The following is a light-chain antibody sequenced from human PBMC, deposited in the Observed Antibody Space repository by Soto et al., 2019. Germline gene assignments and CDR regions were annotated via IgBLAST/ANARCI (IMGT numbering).Light chain of an antibody. CDR1: QSISSW. Sequence: DIQMTQSPSTLSASVGDRVTITCRASQSISSWLAWYQQKPGKAPKLLIYDASSLESGVPSRFSGSGSVTEFTLTISSLQPDDFATYYCQQYTSYAHHFGGGTKVESK. J-gene: IGKJ4*01. CDR3: QQYTSYAHH. V-gene: IGKV1-5*01. CDR2: DAS.